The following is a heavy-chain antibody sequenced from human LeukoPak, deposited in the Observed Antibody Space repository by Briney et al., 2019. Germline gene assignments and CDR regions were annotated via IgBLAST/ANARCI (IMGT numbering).Heavy chain of an antibody. CDR1: GFTFSSYS. J-gene: IGHJ6*02. D-gene: IGHD2-21*02. CDR3: ARPLAYCGGDCYPLGMDV. Sequence: PGGSLRLSCAASGFTFSSYSMNWVRQAPGKGLEWVSFISSSSSTIYYADSVKGRFTISRDNAKNSLYLQMNSLRAEDTAVYYCARPLAYCGGDCYPLGMDVWAKGPRSPSP. V-gene: IGHV3-48*04. CDR2: ISSSSSTI.